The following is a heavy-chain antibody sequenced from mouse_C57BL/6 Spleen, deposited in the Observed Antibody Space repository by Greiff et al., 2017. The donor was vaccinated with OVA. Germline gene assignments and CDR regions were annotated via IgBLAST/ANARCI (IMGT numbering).Heavy chain of an antibody. J-gene: IGHJ3*01. CDR1: GFTFSDYG. V-gene: IGHV5-17*01. CDR3: ASNWDGFAY. Sequence: DVKLVESGGGLVKPGGSLKLSCAVSGFTFSDYGMHWVRQAPEKGLEWVAYISSGSSTIYYADTVKGRFTISRDNAKNTLFLQMTSLRSEDTAMYYCASNWDGFAYWGQGTLVTVSA. D-gene: IGHD4-1*02. CDR2: ISSGSSTI.